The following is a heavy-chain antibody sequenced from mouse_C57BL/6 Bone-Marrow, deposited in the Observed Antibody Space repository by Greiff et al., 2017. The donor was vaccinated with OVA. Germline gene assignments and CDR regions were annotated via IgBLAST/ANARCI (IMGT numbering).Heavy chain of an antibody. J-gene: IGHJ1*03. CDR1: GYTFTDYY. CDR2: INPKNGGT. V-gene: IGHV1-26*01. D-gene: IGHD2-14*01. Sequence: EVQLQQSGPELVKPGASVKISCKASGYTFTDYYMTWVKQSHGQSLEWIGDINPKNGGTSYNQKFKGKATLTVDKSSRTAYMALSSLTSEDSAVYYGARGCGYVWYFDVWGTGTTVTVSS. CDR3: ARGCGYVWYFDV.